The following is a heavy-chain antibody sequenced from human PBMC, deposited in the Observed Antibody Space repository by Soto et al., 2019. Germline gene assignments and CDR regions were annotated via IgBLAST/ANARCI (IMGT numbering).Heavy chain of an antibody. CDR3: AKVYLAVAGTSAEYFQH. CDR2: ISGSGGSA. J-gene: IGHJ1*01. CDR1: GFTFSSYA. Sequence: PGGSLRLSCAASGFTFSSYAMSLVRQAPGKGLEWVSAISGSGGSAYYADSVKGRFTISRDNSKNTLYLQMNSLRAEDTAVYYCAKVYLAVAGTSAEYFQHWGQGTLVTVSS. V-gene: IGHV3-23*01. D-gene: IGHD6-19*01.